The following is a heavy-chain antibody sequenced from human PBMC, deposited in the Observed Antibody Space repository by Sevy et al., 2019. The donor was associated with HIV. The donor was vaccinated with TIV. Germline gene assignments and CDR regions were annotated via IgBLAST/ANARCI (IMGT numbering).Heavy chain of an antibody. CDR1: GFIFGDYG. CDR2: FKSKIHGGTT. Sequence: GGSLSLSCTASGFIFGDYGMSWVRQAPGKGLEWIAFFKSKIHGGTTENAASVKGRFTISRDDSKNIVYLQMSNLKTDDTAVYYCTRWSGSQSIFDYWGQGTLVTVSS. J-gene: IGHJ4*02. CDR3: TRWSGSQSIFDY. V-gene: IGHV3-49*04. D-gene: IGHD1-26*01.